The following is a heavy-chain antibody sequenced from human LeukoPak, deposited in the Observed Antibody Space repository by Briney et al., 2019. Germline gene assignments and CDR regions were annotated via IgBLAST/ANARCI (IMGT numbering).Heavy chain of an antibody. J-gene: IGHJ4*02. V-gene: IGHV6-1*01. CDR3: ARERRGHYDTSGYPVGVFDY. D-gene: IGHD3-22*01. CDR2: TYYRSKWYY. Sequence: SQTLSLTCAISGDSVSSNSAAWNWIRQSPSRGLEWLGRTYYRSKWYYDYTLSVKSRITINPDTSKNQFSLQLNSMTPDDTAVYYCARERRGHYDTSGYPVGVFDYWGQGTLVTVSS. CDR1: GDSVSSNSAA.